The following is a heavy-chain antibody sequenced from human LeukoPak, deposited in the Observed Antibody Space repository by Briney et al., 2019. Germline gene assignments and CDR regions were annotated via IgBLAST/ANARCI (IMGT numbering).Heavy chain of an antibody. J-gene: IGHJ4*02. CDR1: GYTFTSYY. Sequence: ASVKVSCKASGYTFTSYYMHWVRQAPGQGLEWMVIINPSGGNTNYAQKFQGRVTMTRDTSTSTVYMELSSLRSEDTAVYYCAREMDGGDQDYWGQGTLVTVSS. V-gene: IGHV1-46*03. CDR3: AREMDGGDQDY. CDR2: INPSGGNT. D-gene: IGHD2-21*02.